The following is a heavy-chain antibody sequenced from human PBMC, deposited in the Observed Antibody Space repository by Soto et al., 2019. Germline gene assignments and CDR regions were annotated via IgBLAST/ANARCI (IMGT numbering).Heavy chain of an antibody. CDR3: ARQPRGPGYGERGLYFDH. V-gene: IGHV4-39*01. Sequence: SETLSLPCTVSFGSTNSRNDYWVCIRQPPGRGLEWIGSVYYSGSTHGNPSLQSRVSISVDTSRNQFSLNLISVTAADTAVYFCARQPRGPGYGERGLYFDHWGQGTLVTVSS. CDR2: VYYSGST. CDR1: FGSTNSRNDY. J-gene: IGHJ4*02. D-gene: IGHD3-16*01.